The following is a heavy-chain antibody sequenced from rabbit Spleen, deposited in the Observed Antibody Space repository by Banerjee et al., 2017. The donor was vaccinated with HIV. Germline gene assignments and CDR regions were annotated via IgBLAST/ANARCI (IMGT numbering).Heavy chain of an antibody. Sequence: QEQLEESGGGLVKPGASLTLICTASGFSFSSGYDMSWVRQAPGKGLEWIGCINTNTGNNVYATWTKGRLTISKTSSTTVTLQMTSLTAADTATYFCARDLADVIGWNLNLWGQGTLVTVS. CDR3: ARDLADVIGWNLNL. J-gene: IGHJ4*01. V-gene: IGHV1S45*01. CDR2: INTNTGNN. CDR1: GFSFSSGYD. D-gene: IGHD1-1*01.